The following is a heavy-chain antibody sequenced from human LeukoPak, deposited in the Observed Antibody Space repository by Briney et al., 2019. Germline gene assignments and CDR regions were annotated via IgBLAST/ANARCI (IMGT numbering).Heavy chain of an antibody. J-gene: IGHJ5*02. CDR3: ARERDYYDSSGYYWFDP. V-gene: IGHV1-2*06. Sequence: ASVKVSCKASGYTFTGYFMAWVRQAPGQGLEWMGRINSNSGGTNYAQKFQGRVTMTRDTSISTVYMELSRLRSDDTAVYYCARERDYYDSSGYYWFDPWGQGTLVTVSS. CDR1: GYTFTGYF. CDR2: INSNSGGT. D-gene: IGHD3-22*01.